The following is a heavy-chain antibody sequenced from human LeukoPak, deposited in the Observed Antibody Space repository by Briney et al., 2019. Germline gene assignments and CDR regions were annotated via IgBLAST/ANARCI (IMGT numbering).Heavy chain of an antibody. CDR3: ARDSNYYYDSSGYNDYFDF. V-gene: IGHV1-18*01. Sequence: ASVKVSCKASDYTFTNYGVSWVRQAPGQGLEWIGCISAYNGNTKYAHEFQGRVTMTTDTSTSTAYMELKSLRSDDTAVYFCARDSNYYYDSSGYNDYFDFWGQGTLVTVSS. CDR1: DYTFTNYG. D-gene: IGHD3-22*01. J-gene: IGHJ4*02. CDR2: ISAYNGNT.